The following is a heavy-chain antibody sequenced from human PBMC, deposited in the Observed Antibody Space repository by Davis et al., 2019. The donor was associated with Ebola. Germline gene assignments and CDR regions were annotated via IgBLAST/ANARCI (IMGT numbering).Heavy chain of an antibody. V-gene: IGHV3-73*01. CDR1: GFTFRGSA. CDR3: TSTDDYGDY. Sequence: GVLKISCAASGFTFRGSAMHWVRQASGKGLEWVGRIRSKANSYATAYAASVKGRFTISRDDSKNTAYLQMNSLKTEDTAVYYCTSTDDYGDYWGQGTLVTVSS. J-gene: IGHJ4*02. CDR2: IRSKANSYAT.